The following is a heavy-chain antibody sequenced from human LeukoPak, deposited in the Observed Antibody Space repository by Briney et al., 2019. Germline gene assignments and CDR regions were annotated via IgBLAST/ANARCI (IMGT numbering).Heavy chain of an antibody. CDR2: IYYSGST. D-gene: IGHD2-2*01. CDR3: VRQDVVVITAATYYYGMDV. J-gene: IGHJ6*02. Sequence: SETLSLTCTVSGGSISSYYWSWIRQPPGKGLEWIGYIYYSGSTNYNPSLKSRVTISVDTSRNQFSLKLSSVTAADTAVYYCVRQDVVVITAATYYYGMDVWGQGTTVTVSS. CDR1: GGSISSYY. V-gene: IGHV4-59*08.